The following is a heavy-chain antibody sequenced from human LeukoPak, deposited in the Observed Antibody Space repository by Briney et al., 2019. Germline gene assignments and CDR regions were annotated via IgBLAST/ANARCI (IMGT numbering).Heavy chain of an antibody. CDR3: ARRVHGGTLDY. V-gene: IGHV4-59*08. J-gene: IGHJ4*02. D-gene: IGHD4-23*01. Sequence: SETLSLTCTVSGGSISSYYWSWIRQFPGTGLEWIGYIYYSGSTNYNPSRKSRVTISVDTSKNQFSLKLSSVTAADSAVYYCARRVHGGTLDYWGQGTLVTVSS. CDR2: IYYSGST. CDR1: GGSISSYY.